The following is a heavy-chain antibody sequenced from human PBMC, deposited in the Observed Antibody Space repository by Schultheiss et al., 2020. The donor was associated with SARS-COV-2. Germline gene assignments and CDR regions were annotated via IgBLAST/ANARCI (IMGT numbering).Heavy chain of an antibody. CDR2: ISWNSGSI. D-gene: IGHD6-13*01. Sequence: GGSLRLSCAASGFTFDDYAMHWVRQAPGKGLEWVSGISWNSGSIGYADSVKGRFTISRDNAKNSLYLQMNSLRAEDTALYYCARDPAAAGILDYWGQGTLVTVSS. CDR3: ARDPAAAGILDY. CDR1: GFTFDDYA. V-gene: IGHV3-9*01. J-gene: IGHJ4*02.